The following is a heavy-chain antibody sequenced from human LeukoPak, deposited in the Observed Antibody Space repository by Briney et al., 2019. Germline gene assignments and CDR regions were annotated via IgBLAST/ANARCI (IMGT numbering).Heavy chain of an antibody. J-gene: IGHJ4*02. D-gene: IGHD3-22*01. CDR1: GFTFSSFW. CDR2: IKEDGSEK. V-gene: IGHV3-7*04. Sequence: TGGSLRLSCAASGFTFSSFWMSWVRQAPGKGLEWVANIKEDGSEKYYVDSVRGRFTISRDNAKNSLYLQMNSLRAEDTAVYYCARGSFYYDSSGHYPPDYWGQGTLVTVSS. CDR3: ARGSFYYDSSGHYPPDY.